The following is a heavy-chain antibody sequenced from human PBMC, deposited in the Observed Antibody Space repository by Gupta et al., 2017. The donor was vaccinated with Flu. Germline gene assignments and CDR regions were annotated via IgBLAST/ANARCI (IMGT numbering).Heavy chain of an antibody. V-gene: IGHV3-15*01. J-gene: IGHJ3*01. CDR1: GFTFGSVW. CDR2: IKSKIEGGTT. D-gene: IGHD3-3*01. Sequence: VQLVGSGGGLVKPGGSLRLSCAASGFTFGSVWMGWVRQTPGKGLEWVGRIKSKIEGGTTDYAAPVRGRFTISGDDSKNTLYLQMNSLRIEDTAVYHCTTALYDFWSGQTAFDVWGRGTMVTVSP. CDR3: TTALYDFWSGQTAFDV.